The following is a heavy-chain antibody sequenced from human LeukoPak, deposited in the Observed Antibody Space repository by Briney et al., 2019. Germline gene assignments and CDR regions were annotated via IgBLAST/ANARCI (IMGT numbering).Heavy chain of an antibody. CDR1: GFTVSNNY. V-gene: IGHV3-53*01. J-gene: IGHJ4*02. Sequence: PGGSLRLSCAASGFTVSNNYMSWVRQAPGKGLEWVSLIYSGGSTDYADSVKGRFTISRDNAKNSLYLQMNSLRAEDTALYYCVRDISGYYFDYWGQGTLVTVSS. CDR3: VRDISGYYFDY. D-gene: IGHD3-22*01. CDR2: IYSGGST.